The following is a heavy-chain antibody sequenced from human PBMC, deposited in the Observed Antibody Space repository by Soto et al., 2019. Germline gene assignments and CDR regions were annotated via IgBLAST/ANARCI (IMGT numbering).Heavy chain of an antibody. Sequence: QGHLVQSGAEVKKPGASVKVSCKGSGYAFTTYGITWVRQAPGQGLEWMGWISAHNGNTNNAQKLQGRVTVTRDKSTSTAYMELRSLTSVDMAVYYCARGRYGDYWGQGALVTVSS. CDR3: ARGRYGDY. CDR1: GYAFTTYG. J-gene: IGHJ4*02. D-gene: IGHD1-1*01. V-gene: IGHV1-18*03. CDR2: ISAHNGNT.